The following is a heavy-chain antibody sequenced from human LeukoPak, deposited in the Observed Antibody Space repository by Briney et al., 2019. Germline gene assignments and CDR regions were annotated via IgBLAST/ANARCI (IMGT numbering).Heavy chain of an antibody. Sequence: SETLSLTCAVYGGSFSGYYWSWIRQPPGKGLEWIGEINHSGSTNYNPSLKSRVTISVDTSKNQFSLKLSSVTAADTAVYYCARGSPRYDFWSGIRGYFDYWGQGTLVTVSS. D-gene: IGHD3-3*01. CDR1: GGSFSGYY. J-gene: IGHJ4*02. CDR3: ARGSPRYDFWSGIRGYFDY. V-gene: IGHV4-34*01. CDR2: INHSGST.